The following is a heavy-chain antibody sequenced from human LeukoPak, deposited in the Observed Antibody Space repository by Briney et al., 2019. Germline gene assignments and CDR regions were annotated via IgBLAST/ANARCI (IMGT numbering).Heavy chain of an antibody. D-gene: IGHD6-19*01. V-gene: IGHV4-34*01. CDR2: INHSGST. CDR1: GXSFSGYY. CDR3: ARQWLVSPLFDY. Sequence: SETLSLTCAVYGXSFSGYYWSWIRQPPGKGLEWIGEINHSGSTNYNPSLRSRVTVSVHTSKNQLSLKLSSVTAADTAVYYCARQWLVSPLFDYWGQGTLVTVSS. J-gene: IGHJ4*02.